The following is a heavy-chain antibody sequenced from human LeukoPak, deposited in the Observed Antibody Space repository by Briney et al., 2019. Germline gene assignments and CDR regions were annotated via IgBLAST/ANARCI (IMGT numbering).Heavy chain of an antibody. CDR2: IYPGDSES. CDR3: ARHRIPGSHDAFDI. D-gene: IGHD2-15*01. Sequence: GESLQISCKGSGYSFTTYWIGWVRQMPGKGLDWRGIIYPGDSESRYSPSLQGQVTISVDKSISTAYLQWSSLKASDTAMYYCARHRIPGSHDAFDIWGQGTMVTVSS. J-gene: IGHJ3*02. V-gene: IGHV5-51*01. CDR1: GYSFTTYW.